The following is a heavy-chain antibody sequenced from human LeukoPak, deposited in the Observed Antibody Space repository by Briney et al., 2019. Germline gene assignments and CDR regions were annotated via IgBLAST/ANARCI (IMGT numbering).Heavy chain of an antibody. Sequence: SETLSLTCAVYGGSFSGYYWSWIRQPPGKGLEWIGEINNSGSTNYTPSLKSRVTISVDTSKNQFSLKLSSVTAADTAVYYCARGQGGSSWYYFDYWGQGTLVTVSS. CDR2: INNSGST. V-gene: IGHV4-34*01. J-gene: IGHJ4*02. CDR1: GGSFSGYY. D-gene: IGHD6-13*01. CDR3: ARGQGGSSWYYFDY.